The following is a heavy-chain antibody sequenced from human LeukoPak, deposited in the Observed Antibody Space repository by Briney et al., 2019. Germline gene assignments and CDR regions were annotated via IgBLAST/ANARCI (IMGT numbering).Heavy chain of an antibody. CDR1: GFTFSSYG. Sequence: GRSLRLSCAASGFTFSSYGMHWVRQAPGKGLEWVAVISYDGSNKYYADSVKGRFTISRDNAKHSLFLQMNSLRAEDTAVYYCARSGIVGATLIDAFDIWGQGTMVTVSS. J-gene: IGHJ3*02. D-gene: IGHD1-26*01. CDR3: ARSGIVGATLIDAFDI. V-gene: IGHV3-30*03. CDR2: ISYDGSNK.